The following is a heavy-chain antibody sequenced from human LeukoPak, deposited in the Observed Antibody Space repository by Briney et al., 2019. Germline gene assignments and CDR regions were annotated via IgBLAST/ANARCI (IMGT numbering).Heavy chain of an antibody. CDR2: INQDGNDK. V-gene: IGHV3-7*03. Sequence: GGSLRLSCAASGFTFSTYWMNWVHQAPGKGLEWLANINQDGNDKYYVDSVRGRFTISRDNAKRSLYLQMSSLRAEDTAVYFCTSGDYVDYWGQGTLVTVSS. J-gene: IGHJ4*02. CDR1: GFTFSTYW. D-gene: IGHD4-17*01. CDR3: TSGDYVDY.